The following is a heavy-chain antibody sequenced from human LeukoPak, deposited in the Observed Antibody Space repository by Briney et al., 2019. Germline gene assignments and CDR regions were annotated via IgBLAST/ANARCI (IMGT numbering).Heavy chain of an antibody. V-gene: IGHV4-39*01. CDR1: GGSISSSSYY. CDR3: ARRLVLMVYAERDY. D-gene: IGHD2-8*01. Sequence: SETLSLTCTVSGGSISSSSYYWGWIRQPPGKGLEWIGSIYYSGSTYYNPSLKSRVTISVDTSKNQFSLKLSSVTAADTAVYYCARRLVLMVYAERDYWGQGTLVTVSS. CDR2: IYYSGST. J-gene: IGHJ4*02.